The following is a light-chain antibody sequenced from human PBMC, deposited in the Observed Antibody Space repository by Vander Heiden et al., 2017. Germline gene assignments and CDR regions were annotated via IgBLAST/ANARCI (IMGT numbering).Light chain of an antibody. CDR3: QQYNNWLALT. J-gene: IGKJ4*01. CDR1: QSVSVN. CDR2: DAS. V-gene: IGKV3-15*01. Sequence: EIVMTQSPATLSGSPGERATLSCRASQSVSVNLAWYQQKPGQGPRLLIYDASTRATGTPARFSGSGSGTEFTLTISSLQSEDFAVYYCQQYNNWLALTFGGGTKVEIK.